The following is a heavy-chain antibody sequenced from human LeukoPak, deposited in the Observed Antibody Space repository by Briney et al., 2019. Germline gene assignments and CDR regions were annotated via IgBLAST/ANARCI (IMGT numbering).Heavy chain of an antibody. V-gene: IGHV4-34*01. CDR3: ARRRIYSGTYYDFDY. CDR1: GGSFSGYY. Sequence: SETLSLTCAVYGGSFSGYYWSWIRQPPGKGLEWIGEINHSGSTNYNPSLKSRVTISVDTSKNQFSLNLSSVTAADTAVYYCARRRIYSGTYYDFDYWGQGTLVTVSS. D-gene: IGHD1-26*01. CDR2: INHSGST. J-gene: IGHJ4*02.